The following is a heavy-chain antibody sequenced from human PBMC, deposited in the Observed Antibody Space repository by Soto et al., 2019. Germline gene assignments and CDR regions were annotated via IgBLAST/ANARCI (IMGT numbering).Heavy chain of an antibody. Sequence: GESLKISCKGSGYSFTIYWIGWVRQMPGKGLEWMGIIYPGDSDTRYSPSFQGHVTISADKSISAAYLQWSSLKASDTAMYYCARQGTTDYFYYYGLDVWGQGTTVTVSS. J-gene: IGHJ6*02. D-gene: IGHD4-4*01. CDR2: IYPGDSDT. CDR3: ARQGTTDYFYYYGLDV. CDR1: GYSFTIYW. V-gene: IGHV5-51*01.